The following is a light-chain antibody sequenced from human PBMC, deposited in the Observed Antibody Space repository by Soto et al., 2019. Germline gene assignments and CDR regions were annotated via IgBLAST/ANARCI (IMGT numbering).Light chain of an antibody. Sequence: EIVLTQSPGTLSLSPGERATLSCRASQSVSSSYLAWYQQKPGQAPRLLMYGASSRATGIPDRFSGSRSGTDFTLISSRLETHDFEVYYCQQYGSSPHTFGHWTKLEIK. J-gene: IGKJ2*01. CDR2: GAS. V-gene: IGKV3-20*01. CDR3: QQYGSSPHT. CDR1: QSVSSSY.